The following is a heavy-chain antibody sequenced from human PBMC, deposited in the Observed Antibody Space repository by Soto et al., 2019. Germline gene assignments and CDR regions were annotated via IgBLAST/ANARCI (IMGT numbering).Heavy chain of an antibody. J-gene: IGHJ6*02. CDR1: GFSLSNYA. D-gene: IGHD3-16*01. V-gene: IGHV3-30-3*01. Sequence: QVQLVESGGGVVQPGGSLRLSCSASGFSLSNYAMHWVRQAPGKGLEWVSKISYDGSNEYYADSAKGRFTTSRDNSKNTLYIQLNSLRGEDTSVSFSATAVDIVTFTSGLDVWGQGTTVTVSS. CDR3: ATAVDIVTFTSGLDV. CDR2: ISYDGSNE.